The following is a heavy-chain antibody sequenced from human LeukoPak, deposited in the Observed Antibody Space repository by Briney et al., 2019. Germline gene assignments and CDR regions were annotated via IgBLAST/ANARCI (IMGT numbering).Heavy chain of an antibody. J-gene: IGHJ4*02. CDR3: AKGWHRSSRGDFDH. V-gene: IGHV3-23*01. CDR2: ISGSGGST. CDR1: GFTFSSYA. D-gene: IGHD2-15*01. Sequence: GGSLRLSSAASGFTFSSYAMSWVRQAPGKGLEWVSAISGSGGSTYYADSVKGRFTISRDNSKNTLYLQMSSLRAEDTAVYYCAKGWHRSSRGDFDHWGQGTLVTVSS.